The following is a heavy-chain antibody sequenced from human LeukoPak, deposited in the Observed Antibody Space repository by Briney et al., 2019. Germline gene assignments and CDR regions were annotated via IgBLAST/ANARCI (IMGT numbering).Heavy chain of an antibody. J-gene: IGHJ6*04. V-gene: IGHV3-7*01. D-gene: IGHD3-10*02. Sequence: GGSLRLSCAASGFTFSSYWMSWVRQAPGEGLEWVANIKQDGSEKYYVDSVKGRFTISRDNAKNSLYLQMNSLRAEDTAVYYCAELGITMIGGVWGKGTTVTISS. CDR1: GFTFSSYW. CDR2: IKQDGSEK. CDR3: AELGITMIGGV.